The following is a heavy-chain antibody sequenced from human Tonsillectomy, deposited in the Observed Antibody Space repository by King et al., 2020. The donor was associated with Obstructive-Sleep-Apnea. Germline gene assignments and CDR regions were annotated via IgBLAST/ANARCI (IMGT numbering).Heavy chain of an antibody. V-gene: IGHV4-59*08. Sequence: VQLQESGPGLVKPSETLSLTCTVSGGSTSSYYWSWIRQPPGKGLEWSGYIHYSGYTKYNPSFNSLVTILLDTSKNQFSLKLNSMTAADTAVYFCARGAVTTFLRLQNYFDYWGQGTLVTVSS. CDR1: GGSTSSYY. D-gene: IGHD4-17*01. CDR2: IHYSGYT. CDR3: ARGAVTTFLRLQNYFDY. J-gene: IGHJ4*02.